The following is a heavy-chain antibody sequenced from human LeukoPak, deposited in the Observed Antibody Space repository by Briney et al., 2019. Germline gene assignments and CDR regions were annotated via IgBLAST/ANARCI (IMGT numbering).Heavy chain of an antibody. CDR2: IYYSGST. D-gene: IGHD2-21*01. CDR1: GGSISSGGYY. V-gene: IGHV4-31*03. CDR3: ATVADDFRAIDSYYFDY. J-gene: IGHJ4*02. Sequence: SETLSLTCTVSGGSISSGGYYWSWIRQHPGKGLEWIGYIYYSGSTYYHPSLKSRVTISVDTSKNQFSLKLSSVTAADTAVYYCATVADDFRAIDSYYFDYWGQGTLVTVSS.